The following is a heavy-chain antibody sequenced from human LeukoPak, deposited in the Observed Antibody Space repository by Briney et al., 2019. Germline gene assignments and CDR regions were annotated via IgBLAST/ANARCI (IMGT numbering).Heavy chain of an antibody. CDR2: INHSGST. Sequence: PSETLSLTCAVYGGSFSGYYWSWIRQPPGKGLEQIGEINHSGSTNYNPSLKSRVTISVDTSKNQFSLKLSSVTAADTAVYYCASLYGGNSYYFDYWGQGTLVTVSS. CDR3: ASLYGGNSYYFDY. V-gene: IGHV4-34*01. J-gene: IGHJ4*02. D-gene: IGHD4-23*01. CDR1: GGSFSGYY.